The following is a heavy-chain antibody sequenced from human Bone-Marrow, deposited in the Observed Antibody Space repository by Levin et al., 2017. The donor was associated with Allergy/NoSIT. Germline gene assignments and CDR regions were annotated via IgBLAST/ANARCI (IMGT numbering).Heavy chain of an antibody. CDR2: VSNSGGAT. CDR3: SKGESATGTLIHAY. Sequence: GGSLRLSCAASGFTFSSYAMSWVRQAPGKGLEWVSAVSNSGGATYFADSVKGRFTISRDNSKNTLYLQMDSLRAEDTAVYYCSKGESATGTLIHAYWGQGTLVTVSS. J-gene: IGHJ4*02. V-gene: IGHV3-23*01. D-gene: IGHD6-13*01. CDR1: GFTFSSYA.